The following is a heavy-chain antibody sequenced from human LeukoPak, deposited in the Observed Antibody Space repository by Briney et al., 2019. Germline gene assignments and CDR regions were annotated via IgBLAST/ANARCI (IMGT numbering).Heavy chain of an antibody. Sequence: SETLSLTCTVSGGSISTSSYYWGWIRQPPGKGLEWIGSIYYSGSTYYNPSLKSRVTISVDTSKNQFSLKLTSVTAADTAVYYCARVVKEMATVYYYDYWGQGTLVTVSS. CDR2: IYYSGST. D-gene: IGHD5-24*01. V-gene: IGHV4-39*07. J-gene: IGHJ4*02. CDR3: ARVVKEMATVYYYDY. CDR1: GGSISTSSYY.